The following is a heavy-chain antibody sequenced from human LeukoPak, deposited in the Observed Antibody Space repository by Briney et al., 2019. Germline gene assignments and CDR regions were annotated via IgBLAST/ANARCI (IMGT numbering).Heavy chain of an antibody. J-gene: IGHJ4*02. D-gene: IGHD4-17*01. Sequence: ASVKVSCKASGYTFTGYYMHWVRQAPGQGLEWMGWTNPNSGGTNYAQKFQGRVAMTRDTSISTAYMELSRLRSDDTAVYYCAREAMMATVTTNNFDYWGQGTLVTVSS. CDR2: TNPNSGGT. CDR3: AREAMMATVTTNNFDY. V-gene: IGHV1-2*02. CDR1: GYTFTGYY.